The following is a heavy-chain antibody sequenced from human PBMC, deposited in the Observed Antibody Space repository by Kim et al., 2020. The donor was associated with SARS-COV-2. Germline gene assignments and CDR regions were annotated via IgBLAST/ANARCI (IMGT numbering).Heavy chain of an antibody. J-gene: IGHJ4*02. Sequence: YYADPVKRRFTISRDNSKNTMYLKMNSLRAEGTAVYYCAKEGGSYYFDYWGQGTLVTVSS. CDR3: AKEGGSYYFDY. D-gene: IGHD1-26*01. V-gene: IGHV3-33*06.